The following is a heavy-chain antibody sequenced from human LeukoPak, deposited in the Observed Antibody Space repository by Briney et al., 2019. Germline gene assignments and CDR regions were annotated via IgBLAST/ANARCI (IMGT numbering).Heavy chain of an antibody. Sequence: SETLSLTCTVSGGSISSYYWSWIRQPAGKGLEWIGRIYTSGSTNYNPSLKSRVTMSVDTSKNQFSLKLSSVTAADTAVYYCATTSYYYDSPDYWGQGTLVTVSS. D-gene: IGHD3-22*01. CDR1: GGSISSYY. J-gene: IGHJ4*02. CDR2: IYTSGST. CDR3: ATTSYYYDSPDY. V-gene: IGHV4-4*07.